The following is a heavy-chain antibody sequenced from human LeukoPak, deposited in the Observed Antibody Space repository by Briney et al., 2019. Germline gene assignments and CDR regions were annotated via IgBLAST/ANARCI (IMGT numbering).Heavy chain of an antibody. CDR1: GGSMSSYY. J-gene: IGHJ5*02. CDR3: ARGDYYDGGGRNWFDP. CDR2: IHTSWTT. V-gene: IGHV4-4*07. Sequence: SETLSLTCTVSGGSMSSYYWSFIRQPAGKGLEWIGRIHTSWTTYYNPSLKSRVTMSVDTSRNQFSLRLTSVTAADTAVYYCARGDYYDGGGRNWFDPWGQGTLVPVSS. D-gene: IGHD3-16*01.